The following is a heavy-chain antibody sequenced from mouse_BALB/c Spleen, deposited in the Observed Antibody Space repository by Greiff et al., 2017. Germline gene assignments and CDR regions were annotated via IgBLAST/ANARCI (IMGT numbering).Heavy chain of an antibody. J-gene: IGHJ3*01. Sequence: QVQLKESGAELVRPGTSVKVSCKASGYAFTNYLIEWVKQRPGQGLEWIGVINPGSGGTNYNEKFKGMATLTADKSSSTAYMQHSSLTSDDSAVYFCASSRTARATRFAYWGQGTLVTVSA. V-gene: IGHV1-54*01. CDR1: GYAFTNYL. D-gene: IGHD3-2*01. CDR2: INPGSGGT. CDR3: ASSRTARATRFAY.